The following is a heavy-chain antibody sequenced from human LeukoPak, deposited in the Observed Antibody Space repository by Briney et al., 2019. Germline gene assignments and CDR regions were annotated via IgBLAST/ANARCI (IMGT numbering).Heavy chain of an antibody. CDR1: GGSFSAYY. D-gene: IGHD5-18*01. J-gene: IGHJ3*02. Sequence: SETLCLTCAVYGGSFSAYYWSRIRQPPGKGLEWIGEINHSGSTNYNPSLKSRVTISADTSKNQFSLKLSSVTAADTAVYYCARRRIQLWSDAFEIWGQGTMVTVSS. CDR2: INHSGST. V-gene: IGHV4-34*01. CDR3: ARRRIQLWSDAFEI.